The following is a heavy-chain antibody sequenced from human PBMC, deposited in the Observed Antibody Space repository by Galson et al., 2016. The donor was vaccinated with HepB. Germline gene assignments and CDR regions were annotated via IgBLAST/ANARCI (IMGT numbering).Heavy chain of an antibody. D-gene: IGHD1-1*01. J-gene: IGHJ4*02. CDR1: GYPISSVYY. Sequence: SETLSLTCAVSGYPISSVYYWGWIRQPPGKGLEWIGTIFHTGGTYYNPSLKSRVTIPMNMSKNQFSLKLSSVTAADTVVYYCAKSRNDYTSASGYDYWGQGTLVTVSS. V-gene: IGHV4-38-2*01. CDR2: IFHTGGT. CDR3: AKSRNDYTSASGYDY.